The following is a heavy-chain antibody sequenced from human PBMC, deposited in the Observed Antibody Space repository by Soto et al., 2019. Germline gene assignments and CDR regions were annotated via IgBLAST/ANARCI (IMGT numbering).Heavy chain of an antibody. D-gene: IGHD2-8*01. J-gene: IGHJ6*02. CDR1: GYTFTDYH. CDR3: ARGVSTDCSNGVGPSHYYHHMDV. CDR2: SNPKSAGT. Sequence: QVHLVQSGAEVKNPGASMKVSCKASGYTFTDYHIHWVRQAPGQALEWMGRSNPKSAGTHSVQKFKGRVTRTTDTSINTACMELSRLRSDDTAVYFCARGVSTDCSNGVGPSHYYHHMDVLGQGSTVAVSS. V-gene: IGHV1-2*02.